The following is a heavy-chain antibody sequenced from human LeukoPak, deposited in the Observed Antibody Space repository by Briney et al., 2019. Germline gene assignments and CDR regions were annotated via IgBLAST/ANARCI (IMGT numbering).Heavy chain of an antibody. CDR2: ISAYNGNT. V-gene: IGHV1-18*04. D-gene: IGHD4-17*01. CDR1: GYTFTSYG. CDR3: ARTEGGLNWDYAAY. Sequence: ASVKGSCKASGYTFTSYGISWVRQAPGQGLEWMGWISAYNGNTNYAQKLQGRVTMTTDTSTSTAYMELRSLRSDDTAVYYCARTEGGLNWDYAAYWGQGTLVTVSS. J-gene: IGHJ4*02.